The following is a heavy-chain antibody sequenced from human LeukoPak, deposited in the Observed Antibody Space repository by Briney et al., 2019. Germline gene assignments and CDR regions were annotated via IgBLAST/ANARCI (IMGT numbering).Heavy chain of an antibody. CDR2: ISSSGSGI. D-gene: IGHD2-21*02. CDR1: GFSLSTYE. J-gene: IGHJ4*02. Sequence: PGGSLRLSCATSGFSLSTYEFNWVRQAPGKGLEWIAYISSSGSGIYYADSVRGRFTVSRDDAKNSLYLQMNNLRAEDTAVYYCARETLGCGGDCYDYWGQGTLVTVSS. V-gene: IGHV3-48*03. CDR3: ARETLGCGGDCYDY.